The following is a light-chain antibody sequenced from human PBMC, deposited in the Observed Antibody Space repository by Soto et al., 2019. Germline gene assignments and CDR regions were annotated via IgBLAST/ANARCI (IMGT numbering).Light chain of an antibody. Sequence: VLTQSPETLSLSPRGRATLSCRASQSIDSPFLAWYQQKPGQAPRLLIYGTSTRATGIPDRFSGSGSGTVFTLTISRLEPEDFAVYICQQYGSTPYTFGQGTKREIK. J-gene: IGKJ2*01. CDR1: QSIDSPF. CDR3: QQYGSTPYT. CDR2: GTS. V-gene: IGKV3-20*01.